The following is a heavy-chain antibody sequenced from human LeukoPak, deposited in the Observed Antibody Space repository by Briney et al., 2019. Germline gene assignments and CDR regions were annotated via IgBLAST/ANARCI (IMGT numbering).Heavy chain of an antibody. D-gene: IGHD3-22*01. Sequence: GGSLRLSCAASGFTFSSYSMNWVRQAPGKGLEWVAVISYDGSNKYYADSVKGRFTISRDNSKNTLYLQMNSLRAEDTAVYYCARDLYYYDSSGYPIWGQGTMVTVSS. CDR3: ARDLYYYDSSGYPI. V-gene: IGHV3-30*03. J-gene: IGHJ3*02. CDR2: ISYDGSNK. CDR1: GFTFSSYS.